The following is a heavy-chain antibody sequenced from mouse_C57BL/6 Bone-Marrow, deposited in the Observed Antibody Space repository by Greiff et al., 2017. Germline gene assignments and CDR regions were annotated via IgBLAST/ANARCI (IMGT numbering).Heavy chain of an antibody. Sequence: QVQLQQPGAVLVKPGASVKLSCKASGYTFTSYWMHWVKQRPGQGLEWIGMIHPNSGSTNYNEKFKSKATLTVDKSSSTAYMQLSSLTSEDSAVYYCASYRLSTTVEVDYWGQGTTLTVSS. CDR2: IHPNSGST. CDR3: ASYRLSTTVEVDY. V-gene: IGHV1-64*01. J-gene: IGHJ2*01. CDR1: GYTFTSYW. D-gene: IGHD1-1*01.